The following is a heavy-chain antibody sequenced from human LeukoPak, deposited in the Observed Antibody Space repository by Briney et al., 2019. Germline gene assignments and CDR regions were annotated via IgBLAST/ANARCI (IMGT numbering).Heavy chain of an antibody. J-gene: IGHJ4*02. V-gene: IGHV3-30*04. CDR3: AGETIFSTFRYSSSSGLPDY. CDR1: GFTFSSYA. D-gene: IGHD6-6*01. CDR2: ISYDGSNK. Sequence: GRSLRLSCAASGFTFSSYAMHWVRQAPGKGLEWVAVISYDGSNKYYADSVKGRFTISRDNSKNTLYLQMNSLRAEDTAVYYCAGETIFSTFRYSSSSGLPDYWGQGTLVTVSS.